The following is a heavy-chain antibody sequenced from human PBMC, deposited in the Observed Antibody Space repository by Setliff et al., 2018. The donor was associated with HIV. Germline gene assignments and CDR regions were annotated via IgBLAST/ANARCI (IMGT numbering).Heavy chain of an antibody. V-gene: IGHV4-31*03. J-gene: IGHJ3*02. D-gene: IGHD1-1*01. CDR3: AREERREAFDI. Sequence: SETLSLTCTVSGGSISSGGSYLSWIRQHPGKGLEWIGYINYSGSTYYNPSLKSRVTFSVDTSKNQFSRKLSSVTAADTAVYYCAREERREAFDIWGQGTMVTVSS. CDR1: GGSISSGGSY. CDR2: INYSGST.